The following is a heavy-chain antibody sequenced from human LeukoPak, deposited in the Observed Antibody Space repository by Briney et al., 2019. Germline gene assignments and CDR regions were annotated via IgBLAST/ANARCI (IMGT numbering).Heavy chain of an antibody. D-gene: IGHD3-3*01. CDR2: INAGNGNT. CDR3: ARVNIRFLEWLLYADY. Sequence: ASVKVSSKASGYTFTSYAMHWVRQAPGQRLEWMGWINAGNGNTKYSQKFQGRVTITRDTSASTAYMELSSLRSEDTAVYYCARVNIRFLEWLLYADYWGQGTLVTVSS. V-gene: IGHV1-3*01. J-gene: IGHJ4*02. CDR1: GYTFTSYA.